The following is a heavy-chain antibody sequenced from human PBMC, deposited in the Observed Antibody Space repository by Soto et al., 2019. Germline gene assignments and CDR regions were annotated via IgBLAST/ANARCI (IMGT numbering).Heavy chain of an antibody. Sequence: GGSLRLSCTASGFTFGDYAMSWFRQAPGKGLEWVGFIRSKAYGGTTEYAASVKGRFTISRADSKSIAYLQMNSLKTEDTAVYYFTRDSVLRYFDWHLREYYGMDVWGQGTTVTVSS. CDR2: IRSKAYGGTT. J-gene: IGHJ6*02. D-gene: IGHD3-9*01. CDR3: TRDSVLRYFDWHLREYYGMDV. CDR1: GFTFGDYA. V-gene: IGHV3-49*03.